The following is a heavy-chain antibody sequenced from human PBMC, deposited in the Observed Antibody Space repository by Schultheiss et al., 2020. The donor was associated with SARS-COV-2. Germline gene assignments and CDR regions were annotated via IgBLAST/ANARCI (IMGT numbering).Heavy chain of an antibody. CDR2: IYYSGST. D-gene: IGHD3-16*02. Sequence: SETLSLTCAVYGGSFSDYFWSWIRQPPGKGLEWIGYIYYSGSTNYNPSLKSRVTISVDTSKNQFSLKLSSVTAADTAVYYCAKAGYDYVWGSYRYTPWFDPWGQGTLVTVSS. CDR1: GGSFSDYF. V-gene: IGHV4-59*12. CDR3: AKAGYDYVWGSYRYTPWFDP. J-gene: IGHJ5*02.